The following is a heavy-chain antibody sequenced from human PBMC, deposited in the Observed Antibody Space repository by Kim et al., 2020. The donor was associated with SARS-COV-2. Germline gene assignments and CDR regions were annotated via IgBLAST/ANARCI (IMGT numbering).Heavy chain of an antibody. V-gene: IGHV4-59*01. Sequence: SETLSLTCTVSGGSISSYYWSWIRQPPGKGLEWIGYIYYSGSTNYNPSLKSRVTISVDTSKNQFSLKLSSVTAADTAVYYCARAVSSTSGGYYYYYGMDVWGQGTTVTVSS. D-gene: IGHD2-2*01. CDR3: ARAVSSTSGGYYYYYGMDV. CDR2: IYYSGST. J-gene: IGHJ6*02. CDR1: GGSISSYY.